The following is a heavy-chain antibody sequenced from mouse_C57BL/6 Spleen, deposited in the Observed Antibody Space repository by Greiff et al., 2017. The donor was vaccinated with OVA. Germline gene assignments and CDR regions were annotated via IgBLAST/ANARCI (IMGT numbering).Heavy chain of an antibody. CDR1: GYTFTSYW. Sequence: EVQLQQSGTVLARPGASVKMSCKTSGYTFTSYWMHWVKQRPGQGLEWIGAIYPGNSDTSYNQKFKGKAKLTAVTSASTAYMELSSLTNEDSAVYYCTRVIYYYGSSHLYAMDYWGQGTSVTVSS. CDR2: IYPGNSDT. CDR3: TRVIYYYGSSHLYAMDY. D-gene: IGHD1-1*01. J-gene: IGHJ4*01. V-gene: IGHV1-5*01.